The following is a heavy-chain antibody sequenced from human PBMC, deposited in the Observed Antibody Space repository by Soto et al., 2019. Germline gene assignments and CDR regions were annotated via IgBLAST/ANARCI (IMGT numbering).Heavy chain of an antibody. V-gene: IGHV4-61*01. CDR1: NAALSSPSQY. Sequence: LSSTNANAALSSPSQYSAWQRQPPGKGLEWIGYVYYSGTTYYNPSLQGRVTVSVDRSRNQFSLRLSSVTAADTAVYYCARVPLSGVAVSDGYLFD. CDR2: VYYSGTT. D-gene: IGHD2-8*01. J-gene: IGHJ4*01. CDR3: ARVPLSGVAVSDGYLFD.